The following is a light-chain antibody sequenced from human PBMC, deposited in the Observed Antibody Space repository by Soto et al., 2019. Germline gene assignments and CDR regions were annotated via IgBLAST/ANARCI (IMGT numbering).Light chain of an antibody. J-gene: IGKJ1*01. CDR2: DAS. V-gene: IGKV1-33*01. Sequence: DIQMTQSPSSLSASVGDRVTITCQASQDITNCLNWYHQKPGKAPKLLIYDASNLETGVPSRFSGSGSGTEFTLAISSLQPDDFATYYCQQYNSYSFGQGTKV. CDR3: QQYNSYS. CDR1: QDITNC.